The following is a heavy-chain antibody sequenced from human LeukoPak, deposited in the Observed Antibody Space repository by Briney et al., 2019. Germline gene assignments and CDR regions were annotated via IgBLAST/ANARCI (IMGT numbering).Heavy chain of an antibody. CDR2: ISSSSTI. Sequence: GGSLRLSCAASGFTFSSYSMNWVRQAPGKGLEWVSYISSSSTIYYADSVKGRFTISRDNAKNSLYLQMNSLRAEDTAVYYCARAKYQLLWYFDYWGQGTLVTVSS. CDR1: GFTFSSYS. V-gene: IGHV3-48*01. CDR3: ARAKYQLLWYFDY. D-gene: IGHD2-2*01. J-gene: IGHJ4*02.